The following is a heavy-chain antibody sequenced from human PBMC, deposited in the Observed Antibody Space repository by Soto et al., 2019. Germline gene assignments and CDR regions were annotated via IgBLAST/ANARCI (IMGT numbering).Heavy chain of an antibody. Sequence: GGSLRLSCAASGFTFSSYGMHWVRQAPGKGLEWVAVISYDGSNKYYADSVKGRFTISRGNSKNTLYLQMNSLRAEDTAVYYCAKNVAATQYYGMDVWGQGTTVTVSS. CDR2: ISYDGSNK. CDR1: GFTFSSYG. CDR3: AKNVAATQYYGMDV. J-gene: IGHJ6*02. V-gene: IGHV3-30*18. D-gene: IGHD2-15*01.